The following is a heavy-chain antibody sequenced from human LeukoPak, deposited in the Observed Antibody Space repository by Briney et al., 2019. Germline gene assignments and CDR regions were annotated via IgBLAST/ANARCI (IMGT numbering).Heavy chain of an antibody. Sequence: PGGSLRLSCAASEFTFSSYGMHWVRQAPGKGLEWVAVIWYDGSNKYYADSVKGRFTISRDNSKNTLYLQMNSLRAEDTAVYYCARAGGDCSSCPFKPPGDYWGQGTLVTVSS. CDR3: ARAGGDCSSCPFKPPGDY. D-gene: IGHD2-21*02. CDR2: IWYDGSNK. V-gene: IGHV3-33*08. J-gene: IGHJ4*02. CDR1: EFTFSSYG.